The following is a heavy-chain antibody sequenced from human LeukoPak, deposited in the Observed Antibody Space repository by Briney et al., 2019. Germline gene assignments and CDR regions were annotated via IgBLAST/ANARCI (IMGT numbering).Heavy chain of an antibody. CDR2: INPNSGGT. CDR3: ARDLPNVGANDY. D-gene: IGHD1-26*01. Sequence: ASVKVSRKASGYTFSGYYMHWVRQAPGQGLEWMGWINPNSGGTKYAQKFQGRVTMTRDTSINTAYMEVSWLTSDDTAVYYCARDLPNVGANDYWGQGTLVTVSS. J-gene: IGHJ4*02. CDR1: GYTFSGYY. V-gene: IGHV1-2*02.